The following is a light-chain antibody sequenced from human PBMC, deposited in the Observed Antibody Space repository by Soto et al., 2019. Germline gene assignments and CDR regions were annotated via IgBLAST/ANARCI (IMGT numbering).Light chain of an antibody. CDR2: VAS. Sequence: AIQMTQSPSSLSASVGERVTITCRASQVIKNDLSWYQQRPGRDPELLIYVASNLQSGVPSRFSRIGSGTDFNLTLRRLQTEECATYDGLQNYNYPLTFRGLTRVDIK. V-gene: IGKV1-6*01. CDR1: QVIKND. CDR3: LQNYNYPLT. J-gene: IGKJ4*01.